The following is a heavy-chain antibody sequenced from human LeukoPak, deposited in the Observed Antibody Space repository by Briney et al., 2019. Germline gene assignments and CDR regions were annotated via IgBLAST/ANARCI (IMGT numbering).Heavy chain of an antibody. V-gene: IGHV4-30-2*01. CDR2: IYHSGST. J-gene: IGHJ4*02. CDR1: GGSISSGAYY. D-gene: IGHD4-23*01. Sequence: SETLSLTCTVSGGSISSGAYYWTWIRQPPGKGLEWIGYIYHSGSTYYNPSLKSRVTISVDRSKNQFSLKLSSVTAADTAVYYCARDNFGGDSIWGQGTLVTVSS. CDR3: ARDNFGGDSI.